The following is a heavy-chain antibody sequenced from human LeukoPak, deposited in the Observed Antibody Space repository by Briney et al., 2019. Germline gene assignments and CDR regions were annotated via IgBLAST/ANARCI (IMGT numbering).Heavy chain of an antibody. CDR2: IWYDGSNK. D-gene: IGHD3-22*01. V-gene: IGHV3-33*06. CDR1: GFTFSSYG. CDR3: AKDRHYYDSSGYWL. J-gene: IGHJ4*02. Sequence: GRSLRLSCAASGFTFSSYGMHWVRQAPGKGLEWVAVIWYDGSNKYYADSVKGRFTISRDNSKNTLYLQMNSLSAEDTAVYYCAKDRHYYDSSGYWLWGQGTLVTVSS.